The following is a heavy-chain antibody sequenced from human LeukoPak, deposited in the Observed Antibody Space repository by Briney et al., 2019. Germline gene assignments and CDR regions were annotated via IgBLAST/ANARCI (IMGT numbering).Heavy chain of an antibody. D-gene: IGHD1-7*01. CDR3: ARIANWNYYFDY. CDR1: GASVSNYY. V-gene: IGHV4-4*07. CDR2: IHTSGSI. Sequence: SETLSLTCSVSGASVSNYYWSWIRQPAGKALEWIGRIHTSGSINYNPSLKNRATMSVDTSKSQFSLKLSSVTAADTAVYYCARIANWNYYFDYWGQGTLVTVSS. J-gene: IGHJ4*02.